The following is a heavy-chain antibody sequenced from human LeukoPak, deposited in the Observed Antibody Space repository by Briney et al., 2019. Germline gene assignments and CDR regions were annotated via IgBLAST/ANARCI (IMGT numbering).Heavy chain of an antibody. D-gene: IGHD6-13*01. V-gene: IGHV3-15*01. Sequence: GGSLRLSCAASGFSISNDWMSWVRQAPGKGLEWVARVKSRSAGETTDYAAPVKGRFTISRDDSKNTLYLQMNSLKTEDTAVYYCTTDTDSSSYYYYYYYMDVWGKGTTVTVSS. CDR3: TTDTDSSSYYYYYYYMDV. CDR1: GFSISNDW. J-gene: IGHJ6*03. CDR2: VKSRSAGETT.